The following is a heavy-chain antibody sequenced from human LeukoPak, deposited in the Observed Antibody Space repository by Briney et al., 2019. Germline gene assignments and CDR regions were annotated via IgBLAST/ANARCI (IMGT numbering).Heavy chain of an antibody. J-gene: IGHJ4*02. V-gene: IGHV1-46*01. CDR2: INPSGGST. D-gene: IGHD2-15*01. CDR1: GYTFTSYY. CDR3: ARDPPGCSGGSCYPPYYFDY. Sequence: GASVKVSCKASGYTFTSYYMHWVRQAPGQGLEWMGIINPSGGSTSYAQKFQGRVTMTRDTSTSTVYMELSSLRSEDTAVYYCARDPPGCSGGSCYPPYYFDYWGQGTLVTVSS.